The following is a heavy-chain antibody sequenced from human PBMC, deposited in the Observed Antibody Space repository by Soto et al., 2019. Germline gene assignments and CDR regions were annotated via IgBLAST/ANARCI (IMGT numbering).Heavy chain of an antibody. CDR1: GFTFDDYA. CDR3: AKDIEGSGSYYYYGMDV. CDR2: ISWDGGST. Sequence: GGSLRLSCAASGFTFDDYAMHWVRQAPGKGLEWVSLISWDGGSTYYADSVKGRFTISRDNSKNSLYPQMNSLRAEDTALYYCAKDIEGSGSYYYYGMDVWGQGTTVTVSS. D-gene: IGHD3-10*01. J-gene: IGHJ6*02. V-gene: IGHV3-43D*03.